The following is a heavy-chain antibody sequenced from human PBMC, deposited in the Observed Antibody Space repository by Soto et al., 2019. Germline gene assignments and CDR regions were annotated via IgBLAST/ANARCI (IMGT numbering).Heavy chain of an antibody. J-gene: IGHJ4*02. CDR1: GYTFTIYY. Sequence: ASVKVSCKASGYTFTIYYMHGVGQAPGQWLEWMGIINPSGGSTSYAQKFQGRVTMTRDTSTSTVYMELRSLRSEDTAVYYCAVSIAVAGEFDYWGQGTLVTVSS. CDR2: INPSGGST. CDR3: AVSIAVAGEFDY. D-gene: IGHD6-19*01. V-gene: IGHV1-46*01.